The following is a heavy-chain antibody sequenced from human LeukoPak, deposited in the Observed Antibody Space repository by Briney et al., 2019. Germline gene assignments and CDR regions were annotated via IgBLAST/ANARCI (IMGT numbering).Heavy chain of an antibody. CDR3: ARLVLRYFDWLLQPAYFDY. J-gene: IGHJ4*02. Sequence: PSETLSLTCAVYGGSFSGYYWSWIRQPPGKGLEWIGEINHSGSTNYNPSLKSRVTISVDTSKNQFTLKLSSVTAADTAVYYCARLVLRYFDWLLQPAYFDYWGQGTLVTVSS. V-gene: IGHV4-34*01. D-gene: IGHD3-9*01. CDR1: GGSFSGYY. CDR2: INHSGST.